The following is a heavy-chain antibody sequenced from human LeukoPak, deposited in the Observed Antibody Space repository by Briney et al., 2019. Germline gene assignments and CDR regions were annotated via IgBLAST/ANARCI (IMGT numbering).Heavy chain of an antibody. J-gene: IGHJ3*02. V-gene: IGHV4-59*01. D-gene: IGHD3-16*01. Sequence: PSETLSLTCTVSGGSISSYYWSWIRQPPGKGLEWIGYIYYSGSTNYNPSLKSRVTISVDTSKNQFSLKLSSVTAADTAVYYCAKPHYGLGAFDIWGQGTMVTVSS. CDR1: GGSISSYY. CDR2: IYYSGST. CDR3: AKPHYGLGAFDI.